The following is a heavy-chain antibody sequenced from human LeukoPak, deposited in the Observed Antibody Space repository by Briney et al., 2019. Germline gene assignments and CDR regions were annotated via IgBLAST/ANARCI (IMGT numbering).Heavy chain of an antibody. CDR1: GYTFTSYA. Sequence: GASVKVSCKASGYTFTSYAMNWVRQPPGQGLEGMGWINTNTGNPTYAQGFTGRFVFSLDTSVSTAYLQISSLKAEDTAVYYCARDLKTVPLILITMIVVATDAFDIWGQGTMVTVSS. CDR3: ARDLKTVPLILITMIVVATDAFDI. D-gene: IGHD3-22*01. CDR2: INTNTGNP. V-gene: IGHV7-4-1*02. J-gene: IGHJ3*02.